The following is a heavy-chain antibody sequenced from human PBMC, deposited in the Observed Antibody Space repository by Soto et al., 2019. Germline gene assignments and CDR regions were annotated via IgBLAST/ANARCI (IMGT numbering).Heavy chain of an antibody. D-gene: IGHD5-12*01. CDR1: GATLNSFINYG. CDR2: IIPVFGAA. J-gene: IGHJ3*02. V-gene: IGHV1-69*12. Sequence: QVQLVQSGAEVKKPGSSVRVSCKASGATLNSFINYGITWVRQAPGQGLEYMGGIIPVFGAANHAQKFQGRVTISADESTRTVNRELISLTSKDTAVYYCARGAATKILVVKSGALEIWGQGTMVTVSS. CDR3: ARGAATKILVVKSGALEI.